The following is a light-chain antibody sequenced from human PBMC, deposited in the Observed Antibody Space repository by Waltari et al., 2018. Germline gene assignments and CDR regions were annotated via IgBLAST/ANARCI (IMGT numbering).Light chain of an antibody. CDR3: LHRSNWPPLFT. Sequence: EIVLTQSPVTLSLSPGERATLSCRASQSVSRYLAWDQQKPGQAPRLLLYDTFSRASGSPARFSGSGSGTDFTLTISSLEPEDFAVYYCLHRSNWPPLFTFGPGTKVDIK. CDR1: QSVSRY. V-gene: IGKV3-11*01. CDR2: DTF. J-gene: IGKJ3*01.